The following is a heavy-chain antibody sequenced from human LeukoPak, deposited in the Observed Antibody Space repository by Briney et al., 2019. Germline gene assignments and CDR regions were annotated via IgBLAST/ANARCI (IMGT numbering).Heavy chain of an antibody. CDR3: ARMRRFEGYSDY. CDR1: GFSLSTSGMG. D-gene: IGHD3-3*01. V-gene: IGHV2-70*11. Sequence: ESGPTLVNATQTLTLTCTCSGFSLSTSGMGVDWMRQPPEKALERLSRIDWDDDKYYSTSMNTRIAISKDTSKNQVVLTMTNMDPVDTATYYCARMRRFEGYSDYWGQGTLVTVSS. CDR2: IDWDDDK. J-gene: IGHJ4*02.